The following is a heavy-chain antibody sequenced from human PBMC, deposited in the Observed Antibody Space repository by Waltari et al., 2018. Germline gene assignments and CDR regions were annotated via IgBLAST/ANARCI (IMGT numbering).Heavy chain of an antibody. CDR1: GVSITSTRHY. CDR3: ATYIGASLGTAAFDV. CDR2: MSYSGAT. V-gene: IGHV4-39*01. Sequence: QVQVQESGPGLVKPSETLSLTCSVSGVSITSTRHYWGWIRQLPGQGLEWIGTMSYSGATYSSPSLKSRVTISRDTSENQLSLKLGSVTAADTAVYYCATYIGASLGTAAFDVWGQGTTVTVSS. J-gene: IGHJ3*01. D-gene: IGHD5-12*01.